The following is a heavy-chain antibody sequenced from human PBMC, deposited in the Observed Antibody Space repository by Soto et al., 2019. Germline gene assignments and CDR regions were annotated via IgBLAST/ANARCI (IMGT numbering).Heavy chain of an antibody. J-gene: IGHJ3*02. D-gene: IGHD7-27*01. V-gene: IGHV1-18*01. Sequence: ASVTVSCQAAGYTFSSYGISLVRQAPGQGLEWMTWISAYNGNTNYAQKFQGRVTMTTDTSTSTAYMELRSLGSDDTAVYYCARDPGPDAFDIWGQGKMVTVSS. CDR3: ARDPGPDAFDI. CDR2: ISAYNGNT. CDR1: GYTFSSYG.